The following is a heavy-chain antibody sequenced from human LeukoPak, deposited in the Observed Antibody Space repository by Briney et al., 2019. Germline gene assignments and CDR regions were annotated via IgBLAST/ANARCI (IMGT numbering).Heavy chain of an antibody. Sequence: GGSLRLSCAASGFTFSDYYMGWIRQAPGKGLEWVSYISSSGSTIYYADSVKGRFTISRDNAKNSLYLQMNTLRAEDTAVYYCAREPEYGVTGGFDYWGQGTLVTVSS. J-gene: IGHJ4*02. V-gene: IGHV3-11*01. CDR1: GFTFSDYY. CDR2: ISSSGSTI. CDR3: AREPEYGVTGGFDY. D-gene: IGHD4-17*01.